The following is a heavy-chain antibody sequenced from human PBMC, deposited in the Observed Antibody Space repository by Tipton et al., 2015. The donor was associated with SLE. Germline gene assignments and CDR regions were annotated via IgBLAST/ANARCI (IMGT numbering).Heavy chain of an antibody. CDR1: GGSINNYY. V-gene: IGHV4-59*01. CDR3: GRGFYVADFSSGFFVNWFDP. J-gene: IGHJ5*02. D-gene: IGHD3-3*01. CDR2: IYHSGIT. Sequence: TLSLTCTVSGGSINNYYWSWIRQPPGKGLEWIGYIYHSGITHYNPSLKSRVSISVDKSKNQFSLRLNSVTAADTAIYYCGRGFYVADFSSGFFVNWFDPWGQGTLVTVSS.